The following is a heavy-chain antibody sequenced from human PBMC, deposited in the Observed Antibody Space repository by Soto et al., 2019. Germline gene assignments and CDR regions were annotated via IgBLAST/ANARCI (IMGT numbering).Heavy chain of an antibody. Sequence: APGKGLEWVSGISSIGGGTYYADSVKGLFTISRDDSKNRLYLQLNSLRAEDTSVYYFFFQAEDGIRDVRSVSAFLLNRSSDL. CDR2: ISSIGGGT. CDR3: FFQAEDGIRDVRSVSAFLLNRSSDL. J-gene: IGHJ2*01. V-gene: IGHV3-23*01. D-gene: IGHD3-10*02.